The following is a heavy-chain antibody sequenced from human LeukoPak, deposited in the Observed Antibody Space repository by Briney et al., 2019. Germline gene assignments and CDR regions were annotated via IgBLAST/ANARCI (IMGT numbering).Heavy chain of an antibody. Sequence: SETLSLTCTVSHYSISSNYYWGWIRQPPGKGLEWIGSIYHSGSTYYNPSLKSRVTISVDTSKNQFSLKLSSVTAADTAVYYCARGASSGYDHHFDYWGQGTLVTVSS. CDR1: HYSISSNYY. V-gene: IGHV4-38-2*02. CDR2: IYHSGST. J-gene: IGHJ4*02. CDR3: ARGASSGYDHHFDY. D-gene: IGHD5-12*01.